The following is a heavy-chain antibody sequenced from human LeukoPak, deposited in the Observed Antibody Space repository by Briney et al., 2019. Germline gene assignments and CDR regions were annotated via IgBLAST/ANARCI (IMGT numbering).Heavy chain of an antibody. D-gene: IGHD1-26*01. CDR1: GFTFNIYT. J-gene: IGHJ4*02. Sequence: AGSLSLSCSASGFTFNIYTMHWVRQAPGKGLEDVSGINNSGRDTWYADSVKGRFTISRDNSKNTLYLQMSSLRTADTAVYYCVKVIVGATFDYWGQGTQVTVSS. V-gene: IGHV3-64D*06. CDR2: INNSGRDT. CDR3: VKVIVGATFDY.